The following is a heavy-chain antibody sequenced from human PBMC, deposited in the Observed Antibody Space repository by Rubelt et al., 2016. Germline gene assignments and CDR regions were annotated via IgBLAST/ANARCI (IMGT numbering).Heavy chain of an antibody. D-gene: IGHD1-1*01. V-gene: IGHV3-23*01. CDR2: ISGSGGDT. Sequence: GESLRLSCAASGFPFSTYAMSWVRQAPGKGLEWVSGISGSGGDTFYADSVKGRFTISRDNSKNTLYLQMNSLRAEDTAVYYCAREERGGTGTTFYFDYWGQGTLVTVSS. CDR3: AREERGGTGTTFYFDY. J-gene: IGHJ4*02. CDR1: GFPFSTYA.